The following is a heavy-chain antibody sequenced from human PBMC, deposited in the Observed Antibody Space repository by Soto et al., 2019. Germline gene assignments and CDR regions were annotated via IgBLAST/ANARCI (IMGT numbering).Heavy chain of an antibody. CDR3: ARSPNSGTHPDAFRI. CDR1: SGSISSGGYY. CDR2: IYYNGDT. V-gene: IGHV4-31*03. D-gene: IGHD1-26*01. Sequence: PSETLSLTCTVSSGSISSGGYYWSWIRQLPGKGLEWIGYIYYNGDTYYNPSLKSRVTLSVDTSKNHFSLKLSSVTAADTAVYYCARSPNSGTHPDAFRIWGQGTMVTVSS. J-gene: IGHJ3*02.